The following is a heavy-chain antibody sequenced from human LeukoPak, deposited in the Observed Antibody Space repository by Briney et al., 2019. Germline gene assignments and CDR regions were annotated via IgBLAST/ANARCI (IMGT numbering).Heavy chain of an antibody. V-gene: IGHV4-39*01. CDR3: ARVPFGGESIWFGEFLTEKQCYFDY. D-gene: IGHD3-10*01. CDR2: IYYSGST. J-gene: IGHJ4*02. Sequence: SETLSLTCTVSGGSISSSSYYWGWIRQPPGKGLEWIGSIYYSGSTYYNPSLKSRVTISVDTSKNQSSLKLSSVTAADTAVYYCARVPFGGESIWFGEFLTEKQCYFDYWGQGTLVTVSS. CDR1: GGSISSSSYY.